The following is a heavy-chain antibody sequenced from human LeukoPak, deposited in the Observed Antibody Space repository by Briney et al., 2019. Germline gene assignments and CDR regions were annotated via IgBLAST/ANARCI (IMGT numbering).Heavy chain of an antibody. Sequence: GGSLRLSCAACRFIFSNYWMHWVRQAPGKGLVWVSRVKSDGSNPSYADSVKGRFTISRDNSKNTLYLQMNSLRAEDTAVYYCARAWPEWSSNIYYYYGMDVWGQGTTVTVSS. CDR2: VKSDGSNP. J-gene: IGHJ6*02. CDR1: RFIFSNYW. D-gene: IGHD3-3*01. V-gene: IGHV3-74*01. CDR3: ARAWPEWSSNIYYYYGMDV.